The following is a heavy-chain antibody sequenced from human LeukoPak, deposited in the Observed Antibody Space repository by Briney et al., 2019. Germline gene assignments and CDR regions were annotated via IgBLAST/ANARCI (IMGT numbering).Heavy chain of an antibody. Sequence: SETLSLTCTVSGGSISSSSYYWGWIRQPPGKGLEWIGTIYYSGSTYYNPSLKSRVTISVDTSKNQFSLKLSSVTAADTAVYYCAKGTNPYYFDYWGQGTLVTVSS. CDR1: GGSISSSSYY. CDR3: AKGTNPYYFDY. D-gene: IGHD2-2*01. CDR2: IYYSGST. J-gene: IGHJ4*02. V-gene: IGHV4-39*01.